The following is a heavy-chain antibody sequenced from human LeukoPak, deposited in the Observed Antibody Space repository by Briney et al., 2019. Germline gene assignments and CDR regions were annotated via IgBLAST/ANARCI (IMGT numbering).Heavy chain of an antibody. Sequence: GGSLRLSCAASGFTFNDHAMYWVRQAPGKGLGWVSVINWNSDNIGYADSVKGRFTISRDDAKKSLFLQMNSLRTEDTALYYCARASYYYDTTGLGAVDIWGQGTMVTVSS. CDR1: GFTFNDHA. CDR3: ARASYYYDTTGLGAVDI. CDR2: INWNSDNI. J-gene: IGHJ3*02. V-gene: IGHV3-9*01. D-gene: IGHD3-22*01.